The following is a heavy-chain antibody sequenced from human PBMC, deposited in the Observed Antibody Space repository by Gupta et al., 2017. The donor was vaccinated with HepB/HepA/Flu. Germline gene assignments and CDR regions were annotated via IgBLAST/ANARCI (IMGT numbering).Heavy chain of an antibody. J-gene: IGHJ4*02. CDR3: AKGGGLGGSYYFDY. Sequence: EVQLEESGGGLVQPGRSLRLSCAASGFTFDDYAMHWVRQAPGKGLAWVSSLTWNSGSIGYADSVRGRFTISRDNAKNSLYLQMNSLRAEDMALYYCAKGGGLGGSYYFDYWGQGTLVTVSS. CDR1: GFTFDDYA. CDR2: LTWNSGSI. V-gene: IGHV3-9*03. D-gene: IGHD2-15*01.